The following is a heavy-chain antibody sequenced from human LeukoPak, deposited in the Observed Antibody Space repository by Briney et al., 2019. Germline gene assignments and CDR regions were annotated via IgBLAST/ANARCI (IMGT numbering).Heavy chain of an antibody. CDR3: ARDRHCYDSSGYPNWFDP. D-gene: IGHD3-22*01. CDR1: GFTFSDYY. CDR2: ISSSGSTI. J-gene: IGHJ5*02. V-gene: IGHV3-11*01. Sequence: PGGSLRLSCAASGFTFSDYYMSWIRQAPGKGLEWVSYISSSGSTIYYADSVKGRFTISRDNAKNSLYLQMNSLRAEDTAVYYCARDRHCYDSSGYPNWFDPWGQGTLVTVSS.